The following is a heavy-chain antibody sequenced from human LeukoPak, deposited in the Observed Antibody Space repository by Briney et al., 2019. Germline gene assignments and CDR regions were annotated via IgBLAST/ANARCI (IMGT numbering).Heavy chain of an antibody. CDR3: ARSSYSSSWYEGDY. CDR2: ISSSSSYI. D-gene: IGHD6-13*01. J-gene: IGHJ4*02. V-gene: IGHV3-21*01. CDR1: GFTFSSYS. Sequence: GGSLRLSCAASGFTFSSYSMNWVRQAPGKGLEWFSSISSSSSYIYYADSVKGRFTISRDNAKNSLYLQMNSLRAEDTAVYYCARSSYSSSWYEGDYWGQGTLVTVSS.